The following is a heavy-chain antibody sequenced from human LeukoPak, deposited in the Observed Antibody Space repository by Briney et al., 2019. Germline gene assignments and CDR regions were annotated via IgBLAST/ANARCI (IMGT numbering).Heavy chain of an antibody. CDR1: GFIFSGYA. J-gene: IGHJ3*02. Sequence: GGSLRLSCAASGFIFSGYAMHWVRQAPGKGLEYVSALSSNGDNTFYASSVQGRFTISRDNSKNTLYLQMDNLRPDDMGIYYCARKVAQGPFDIWGRGTMVTVSS. D-gene: IGHD2-15*01. V-gene: IGHV3-64*01. CDR2: LSSNGDNT. CDR3: ARKVAQGPFDI.